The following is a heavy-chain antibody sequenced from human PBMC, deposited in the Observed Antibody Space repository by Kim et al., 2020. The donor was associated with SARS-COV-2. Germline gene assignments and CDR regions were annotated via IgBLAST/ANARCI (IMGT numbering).Heavy chain of an antibody. D-gene: IGHD2-8*01. CDR3: ARRNGYYYYMDV. Sequence: NSNPTLKSRVPISVDPSKNTFSLKLSSVHAADTAVYYCARRNGYYYYMDVWGKGTTVTVSS. V-gene: IGHV4-4*09. J-gene: IGHJ6*03.